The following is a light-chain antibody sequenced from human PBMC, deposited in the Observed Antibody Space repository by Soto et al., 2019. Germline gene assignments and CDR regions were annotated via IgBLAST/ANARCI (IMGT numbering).Light chain of an antibody. V-gene: IGLV2-14*01. J-gene: IGLJ1*01. CDR1: SSDIGGYNA. CDR3: NSFRVSHLYC. Sequence: QSVMTEPGTVAGPPGQTITIYCTGTSSDIGGYNAVSWYQHHPGKAPKLIIYEVTHRPSGVSDRFSASKSGNTASLTISGLQAEDEADYYCNSFRVSHLYCFGTGTKVTVL. CDR2: EVT.